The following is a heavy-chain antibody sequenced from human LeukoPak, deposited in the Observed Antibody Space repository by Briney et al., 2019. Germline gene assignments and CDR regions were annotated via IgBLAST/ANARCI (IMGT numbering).Heavy chain of an antibody. Sequence: GGSLRLSCAASGFTFSSYSMNWVRQAPGKGLEWVSYISSTSITIYYADSVKGRFTISRDNAKNSLYLQMNSLRAEDTAVYYCAKDYIGYSYGIFDYWGQGTLVTVSS. CDR2: ISSTSITI. V-gene: IGHV3-48*01. D-gene: IGHD5-18*01. CDR3: AKDYIGYSYGIFDY. J-gene: IGHJ4*02. CDR1: GFTFSSYS.